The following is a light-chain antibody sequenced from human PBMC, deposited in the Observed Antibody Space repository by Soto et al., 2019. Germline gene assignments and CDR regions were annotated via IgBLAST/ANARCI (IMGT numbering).Light chain of an antibody. J-gene: IGLJ1*01. Sequence: QSALTQPPSASGSPGQSVTISCTGTSSDVGGYNYVSWYQQHPGKAPKLMIYEVSKRPSGVPDRFSGSKSGNTASLTISGLQGEDEADYYCSAYTVSRTYVFGTGTKLTVL. CDR2: EVS. CDR1: SSDVGGYNY. V-gene: IGLV2-8*01. CDR3: SAYTVSRTYV.